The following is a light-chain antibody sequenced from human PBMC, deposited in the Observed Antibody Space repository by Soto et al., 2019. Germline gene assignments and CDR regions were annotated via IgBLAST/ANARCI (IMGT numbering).Light chain of an antibody. J-gene: IGLJ3*02. CDR3: CSYAGSSTLV. CDR2: EGS. CDR1: SSDVGSYNL. Sequence: QSALTQPASVSGSPGQSITISCTGTSSDVGSYNLVSWYQQHPGKAPKLMIYEGSKRPSGVSNRFSGSKSGNTASLTISGXXXXXXXXXXCCSYAGSSTLVFGGGTKLTVL. V-gene: IGLV2-23*01.